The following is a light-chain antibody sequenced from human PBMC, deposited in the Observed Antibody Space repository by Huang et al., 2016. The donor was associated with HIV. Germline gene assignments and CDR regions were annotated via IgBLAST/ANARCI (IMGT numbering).Light chain of an antibody. CDR2: EVS. CDR1: QSLLHSDGKTH. J-gene: IGKJ2*01. V-gene: IGKV2D-29*01. Sequence: DIVLTQTPLPLSVTPGQPASISCKSTQSLLHSDGKTHLYWYLQKPGQPPHLLIYEVSNRFSGVSDRFTGSGSGTDFTLKISRVEAEDVGVYYCMQTTQLPQTFGQGTKLEIK. CDR3: MQTTQLPQT.